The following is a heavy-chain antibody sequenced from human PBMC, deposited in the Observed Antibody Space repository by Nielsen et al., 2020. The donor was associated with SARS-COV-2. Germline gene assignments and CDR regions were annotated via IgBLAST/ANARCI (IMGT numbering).Heavy chain of an antibody. Sequence: GGSLRLSCAASGFTFSSYSMNWVRQAPGKGLEWVSSISSSSSYIYYADSVKGRFTISRDNAKNSLYLQMNSLRAEDTAVYYCAREDYDSSGCIDYWGQGTLVTVSS. J-gene: IGHJ4*02. CDR1: GFTFSSYS. CDR3: AREDYDSSGCIDY. D-gene: IGHD3-22*01. CDR2: ISSSSSYI. V-gene: IGHV3-21*01.